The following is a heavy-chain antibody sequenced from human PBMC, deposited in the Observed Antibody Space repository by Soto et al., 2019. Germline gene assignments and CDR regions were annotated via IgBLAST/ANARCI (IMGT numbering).Heavy chain of an antibody. CDR3: AKLCGGFWSGYGKFDY. V-gene: IGHV3-23*01. CDR1: GGSISSGVYY. D-gene: IGHD3-3*01. J-gene: IGHJ4*02. Sequence: ETLSLTCTVSGGSISSGVYYWSWIRQHPGKGLEWVSAISGSGGSTYYADSVKGRFTISRDNSKNTLYLQMNSLRAEDTAVYYCAKLCGGFWSGYGKFDYWGQGTLVTVSS. CDR2: ISGSGGST.